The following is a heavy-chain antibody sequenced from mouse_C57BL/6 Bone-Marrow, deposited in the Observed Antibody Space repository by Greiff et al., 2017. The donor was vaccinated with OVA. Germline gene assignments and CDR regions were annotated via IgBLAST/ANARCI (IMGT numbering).Heavy chain of an antibody. CDR2: IYPGNSDT. D-gene: IGHD2-1*01. Sequence: VQLQQSGTVLARPGASVKMSCKTSGYTFTSYWMHWVKQRPGQGLEWIGAIYPGNSDTSYNQKFKGKAKLTAVTSASTAYMELSSLTNEDSAVYYCTRLYGNYVPFYYFDYWGQGTTLTVSS. CDR3: TRLYGNYVPFYYFDY. V-gene: IGHV1-5*01. CDR1: GYTFTSYW. J-gene: IGHJ2*01.